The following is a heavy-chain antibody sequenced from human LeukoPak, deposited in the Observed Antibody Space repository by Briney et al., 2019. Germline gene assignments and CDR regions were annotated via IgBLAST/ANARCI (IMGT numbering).Heavy chain of an antibody. CDR1: GYCFTGYY. CDR2: INPNSGGT. D-gene: IGHD4-11*01. J-gene: IGHJ4*02. CDR3: ARAENDYSHYERLGY. Sequence: ASVKVSCKASGYCFTGYYMHWVRQAPGQGLEWMGWINPNSGGTNSVQNFQGRVTMTRETSISTAYMELSRLGSDDTAVYYCARAENDYSHYERLGYWGQGTLVTVSS. V-gene: IGHV1-2*02.